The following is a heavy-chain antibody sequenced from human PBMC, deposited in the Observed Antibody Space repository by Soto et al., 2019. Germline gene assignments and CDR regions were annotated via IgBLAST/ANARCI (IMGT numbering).Heavy chain of an antibody. J-gene: IGHJ6*03. D-gene: IGHD2-15*01. Sequence: GGSLRLSCAASGFTFSSYGMHWVRQAPGKGLEWVAVISYDGSNKYYADSVKGRFTISRDNSKNTLYLQMNSLRAEDTAVYYCAKGKRIVVVVAAWAHYYYMDVWGKGTTVTVSS. CDR3: AKGKRIVVVVAAWAHYYYMDV. CDR2: ISYDGSNK. V-gene: IGHV3-30*18. CDR1: GFTFSSYG.